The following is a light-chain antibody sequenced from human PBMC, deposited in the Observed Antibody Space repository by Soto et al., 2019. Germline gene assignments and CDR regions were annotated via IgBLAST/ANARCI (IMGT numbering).Light chain of an antibody. J-gene: IGLJ3*02. V-gene: IGLV2-14*01. Sequence: QSALTQPTSVSGSPGQSITISCTGTSSDVGGHKYVSWYQQHPGKAPKLMIYEVSRRPSGVSHRFSGSKSGNTASLTISGLQDEDEADYYCNSYTSSSTWVFGGGTKLTVL. CDR1: SSDVGGHKY. CDR2: EVS. CDR3: NSYTSSSTWV.